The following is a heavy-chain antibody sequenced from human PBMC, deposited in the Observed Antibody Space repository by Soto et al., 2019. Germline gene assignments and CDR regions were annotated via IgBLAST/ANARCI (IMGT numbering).Heavy chain of an antibody. D-gene: IGHD4-17*01. CDR3: ARVVKAGDYGDYGRYYFDS. CDR1: GYTFTTYG. Sequence: QVQLVQSGAEVKKPGASVKVSCKASGYTFTTYGITWVRQAPGQGLEWMGWISAYSGNTNYAQKVQAILTVTTDTSTNTAYMDLRSLRSDDTAVYYCARVVKAGDYGDYGRYYFDSWGHGTLVTVSS. V-gene: IGHV1-18*04. CDR2: ISAYSGNT. J-gene: IGHJ5*01.